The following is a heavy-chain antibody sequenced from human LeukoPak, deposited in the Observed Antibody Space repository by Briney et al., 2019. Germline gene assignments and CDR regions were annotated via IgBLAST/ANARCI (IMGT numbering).Heavy chain of an antibody. CDR3: ARKNPRTNIVGAVPRYWFDP. J-gene: IGHJ5*02. CDR1: GGSIGRHY. V-gene: IGHV4-59*11. CDR2: VFYTGST. D-gene: IGHD1-26*01. Sequence: SETLSLTCTVSGGSIGRHYWSWIRQPPGKGLEWIGYVFYTGSTNYNPSLKSRVTISVDASRNQFSLKLSSVTAADTAVYYCARKNPRTNIVGAVPRYWFDPWGQGTLVTVSS.